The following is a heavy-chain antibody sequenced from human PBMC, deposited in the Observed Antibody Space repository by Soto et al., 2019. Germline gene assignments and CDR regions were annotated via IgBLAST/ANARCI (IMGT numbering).Heavy chain of an antibody. CDR3: ASGTNGAVFVY. CDR1: GFTFSDYY. CDR2: ISSRSSTI. J-gene: IGHJ4*02. Sequence: QVPLAESGGGLVKPGGSLRLSCAASGFTFSDYYMSWIRQAPGKGLEWVSYISSRSSTIFYADSVKGRFTISRDNVKNSLYLQMNSLRAEDTAVYYCASGTNGAVFVYWGQGILVTVSS. D-gene: IGHD2-8*01. V-gene: IGHV3-11*01.